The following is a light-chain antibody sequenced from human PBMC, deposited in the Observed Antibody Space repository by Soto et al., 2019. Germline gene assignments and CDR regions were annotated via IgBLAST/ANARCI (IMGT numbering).Light chain of an antibody. CDR3: QQYGNSPPT. V-gene: IGKV3-20*01. CDR1: QSLSSTY. CDR2: GAS. Sequence: EIVLTQSPGTLSLSPGERATLSCRASQSLSSTYLAWYQQTPGQAPRLLIYGASSRATGIPDRFIGSWSATDVTLIISRLEPEDFAVYHCQQYGNSPPTFGGGTKVEI. J-gene: IGKJ4*01.